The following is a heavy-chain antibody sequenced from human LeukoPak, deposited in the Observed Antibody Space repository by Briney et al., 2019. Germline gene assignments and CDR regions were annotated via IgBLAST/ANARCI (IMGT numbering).Heavy chain of an antibody. V-gene: IGHV3-11*04. Sequence: NPGGSLRLSCAASGFTFSDYYMSWIRQAPGKGLEWVSYIGRSGTKIYYADSVKGRFTISRDNAKNSLYLQMNSLRAEDTAVYYCAELGITMIGGVWGKGTTVTISS. D-gene: IGHD3-10*02. CDR2: IGRSGTKI. J-gene: IGHJ6*04. CDR1: GFTFSDYY. CDR3: AELGITMIGGV.